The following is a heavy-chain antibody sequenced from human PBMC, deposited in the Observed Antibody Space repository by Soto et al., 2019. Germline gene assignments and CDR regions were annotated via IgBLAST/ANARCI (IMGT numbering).Heavy chain of an antibody. CDR1: EYSISYYY. V-gene: IGHV3-11*06. J-gene: IGHJ4*02. Sequence: GGSLRLSCVASEYSISYYYMSWIRQAPGKGLESVSYISSSSSYIYYADSVKGRFTISRDNAKNSLYLQMNSLRAEDTAVYYCARKGVGGSYIRDPIDYWGQGTLVTVSS. D-gene: IGHD1-26*01. CDR2: ISSSSSYI. CDR3: ARKGVGGSYIRDPIDY.